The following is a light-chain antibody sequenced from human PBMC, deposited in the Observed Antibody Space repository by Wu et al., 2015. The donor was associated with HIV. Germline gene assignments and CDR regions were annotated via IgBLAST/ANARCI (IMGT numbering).Light chain of an antibody. CDR3: QHSEF. J-gene: IGKJ2*01. CDR2: GAS. V-gene: IGKV3-20*01. CDR1: HGIDSD. Sequence: VLTQSPGTLSLSPGDRATLSCRASHGIDSDLAWYQQKRGQAPKLIIYGASHRASGVPDRFGGGGSGTDFTLIISRLEPEDFGVYFCQHSEFFGQGPKLEIK.